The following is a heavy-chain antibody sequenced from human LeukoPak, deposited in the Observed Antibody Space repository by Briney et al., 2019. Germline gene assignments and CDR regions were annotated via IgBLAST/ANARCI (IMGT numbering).Heavy chain of an antibody. J-gene: IGHJ4*02. Sequence: GGSLRLSCAACGFTFSSYWMHWVSHAPGKGLVWVSRINSDGSSTSYADSVKGRFTISRDNAKNTLYLQMNSLRAEDTAVYYCAREGPYSSGWYGWPSDYWGQGTLVTVSS. CDR2: INSDGSST. D-gene: IGHD6-19*01. CDR1: GFTFSSYW. CDR3: AREGPYSSGWYGWPSDY. V-gene: IGHV3-74*01.